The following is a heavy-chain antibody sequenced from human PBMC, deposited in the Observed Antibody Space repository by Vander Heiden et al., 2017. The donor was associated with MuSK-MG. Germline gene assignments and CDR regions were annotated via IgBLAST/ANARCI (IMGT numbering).Heavy chain of an antibody. Sequence: QVQLQQWGAGLLKPSETLSLTCAVYGGSFSGYYWSWIRQPPGKGLEWIGEINHSGSTNYNPSLKSRVTVSVDTSKSQFSLKLSSVTAAETAVYYCASSRAYGDSNGWDWYFDLWGRGTLVTVSS. V-gene: IGHV4-34*01. CDR3: ASSRAYGDSNGWDWYFDL. CDR1: GGSFSGYY. J-gene: IGHJ2*01. CDR2: INHSGST. D-gene: IGHD4-17*01.